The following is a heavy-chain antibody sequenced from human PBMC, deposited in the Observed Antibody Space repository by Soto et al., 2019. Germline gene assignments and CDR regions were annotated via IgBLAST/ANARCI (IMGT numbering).Heavy chain of an antibody. CDR2: IIPIFGTA. D-gene: IGHD3-10*01. CDR3: ERKLKRNTGGAFDI. Sequence: ASVKVSCKASGGTFSSYAISWVRQAPGQGLEWMGGIIPIFGTANYAQKFQGRVTITADESTSTAYMELSSLRSEDTAVYYCERKLKRNTGGAFDIWGQGTMVTVSS. V-gene: IGHV1-69*13. CDR1: GGTFSSYA. J-gene: IGHJ3*02.